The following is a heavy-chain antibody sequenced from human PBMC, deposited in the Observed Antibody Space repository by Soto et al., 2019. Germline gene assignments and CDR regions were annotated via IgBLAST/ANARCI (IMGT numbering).Heavy chain of an antibody. CDR2: IKPNSGGP. CDR3: SRGKMTTAYFDY. Sequence: QVQLVQSGAEVKKPGASVKVSCKASGYTFTGYYMHWVRQAPGQGLEWMGWIKPNSGGPNYAQQFQGWVTMTRDTSISTAYMELSRLRSDDTAVYYCSRGKMTTAYFDYWGQGTLVTVSS. V-gene: IGHV1-2*04. D-gene: IGHD4-17*01. CDR1: GYTFTGYY. J-gene: IGHJ4*02.